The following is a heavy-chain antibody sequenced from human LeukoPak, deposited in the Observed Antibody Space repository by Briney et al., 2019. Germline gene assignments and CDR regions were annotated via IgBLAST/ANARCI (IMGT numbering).Heavy chain of an antibody. J-gene: IGHJ6*02. CDR3: ARGWIDTGYYGMDV. CDR1: GGSFSGYY. D-gene: IGHD5-18*01. V-gene: IGHV4-34*01. CDR2: INHSGST. Sequence: SETLSLTCAVYGGSFSGYYWGWIRQPPGKGLEWIGEINHSGSTSYNPSLKSRVTISVDTSKNQFSLKLSSVTAADTAVYYCARGWIDTGYYGMDVWGQGTTVTVSS.